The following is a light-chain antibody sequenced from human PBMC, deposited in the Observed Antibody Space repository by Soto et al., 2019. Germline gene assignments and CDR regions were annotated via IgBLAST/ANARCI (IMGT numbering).Light chain of an antibody. Sequence: EIVLTQSPGTLSLSPGERATLSCRASQSISSGYLAWYQQKPGQAPRLLIYDTSTRATGIPARFSGSGSGTEFTLTISSLQSEDFAVYYCQQYNNWPPITFGQGTRLEIK. CDR3: QQYNNWPPIT. V-gene: IGKV3-15*01. CDR2: DTS. CDR1: QSISSGY. J-gene: IGKJ5*01.